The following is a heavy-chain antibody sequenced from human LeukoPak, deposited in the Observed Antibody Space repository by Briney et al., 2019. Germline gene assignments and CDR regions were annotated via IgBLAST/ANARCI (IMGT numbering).Heavy chain of an antibody. D-gene: IGHD3-22*01. V-gene: IGHV3-23*01. Sequence: GGSLRLSCAASGFNFGSYSMTWVRQAPGKGLEWVSVMSADSATTFYADSVKGRFTISRDNSKNTLYLQMNSLRAEDTAVYYCAKVYDSSGYPLYYFGYWGQGTLVTVSS. CDR1: GFNFGSYS. J-gene: IGHJ4*02. CDR2: MSADSATT. CDR3: AKVYDSSGYPLYYFGY.